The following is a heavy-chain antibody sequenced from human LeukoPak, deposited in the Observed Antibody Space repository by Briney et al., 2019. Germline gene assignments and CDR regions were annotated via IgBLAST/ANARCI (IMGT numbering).Heavy chain of an antibody. Sequence: SETLSLTCAVYGGSFSGYYWSWLRQPPGKGLEWIGEINHSGSTNYNPSLKSRVTISVDTSKNQFSLKLSSVTAADTAVYYCARARGYCSSTSCYRLHYGMDVWGQGTTVTVSS. V-gene: IGHV4-34*01. CDR2: INHSGST. D-gene: IGHD2-2*01. J-gene: IGHJ6*02. CDR3: ARARGYCSSTSCYRLHYGMDV. CDR1: GGSFSGYY.